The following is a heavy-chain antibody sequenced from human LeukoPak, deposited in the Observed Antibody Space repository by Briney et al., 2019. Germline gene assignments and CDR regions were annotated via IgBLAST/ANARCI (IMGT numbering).Heavy chain of an antibody. Sequence: GGSLGLSCAASGLTFNNAWMSWVRQAPGKGLEWVGRIRSRSAGGTTDYGAPVKGRFTISKDDSKNTLYLQMNSLKTEDTAVYYCSTGGGTHDYWGQGTLVTVSS. J-gene: IGHJ4*02. V-gene: IGHV3-15*01. CDR2: IRSRSAGGTT. CDR1: GLTFNNAW. D-gene: IGHD2-15*01. CDR3: STGGGTHDY.